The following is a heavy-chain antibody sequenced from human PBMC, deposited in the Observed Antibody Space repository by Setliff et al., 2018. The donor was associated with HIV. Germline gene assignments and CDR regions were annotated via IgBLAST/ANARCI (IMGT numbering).Heavy chain of an antibody. CDR1: GGSIRNFY. CDR3: ARVRLTMIMMVDYFDQ. J-gene: IGHJ4*02. CDR2: IYSTGDT. Sequence: SETLSLTCSVSGGSIRNFYWSWIRQPPGKGLEWVGHIYSTGDTNYNPSLKSRVTLSADTSKNQLSLSLTSVTAADTAVYYCARVRLTMIMMVDYFDQWGQGTLVTVSS. V-gene: IGHV4-4*07. D-gene: IGHD3-22*01.